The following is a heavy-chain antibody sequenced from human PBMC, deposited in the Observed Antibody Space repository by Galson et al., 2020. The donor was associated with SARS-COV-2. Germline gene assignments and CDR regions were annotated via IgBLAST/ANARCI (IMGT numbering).Heavy chain of an antibody. CDR1: GDSVSSAGYY. J-gene: IGHJ4*02. CDR2: IQSSGST. Sequence: SETLSLTCTVSGDSVSSAGYYWSWLRQHLGKGPEWIGYIQSSGSTYYNPSLKSRVTISADPSKTHFSLALSSVTAADTADYYCARVSGAYDTEYWGQGILVIVSS. CDR3: ARVSGAYDTEY. D-gene: IGHD1-26*01. V-gene: IGHV4-31*03.